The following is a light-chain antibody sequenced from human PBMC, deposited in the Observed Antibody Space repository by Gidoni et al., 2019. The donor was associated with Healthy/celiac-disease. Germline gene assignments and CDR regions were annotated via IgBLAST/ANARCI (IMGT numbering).Light chain of an antibody. J-gene: IGLJ2*01. CDR2: EVS. Sequence: QSALTQPASVSRSLGQSITISCTGTSSDVGDYTFVSWYQQHPGKAPKPMIYEVSNRPSGVPDRFSGSRSGNTASLTISGLQAEDESDYFCSSFSSSNFIIFGGGTKLTVL. CDR1: SSDVGDYTF. V-gene: IGLV2-14*01. CDR3: SSFSSSNFII.